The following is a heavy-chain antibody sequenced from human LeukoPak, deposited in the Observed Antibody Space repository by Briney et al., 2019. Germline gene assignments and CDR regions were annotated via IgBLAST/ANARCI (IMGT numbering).Heavy chain of an antibody. Sequence: ASVKVSCKASGYTFTGYYMHWVRQAPGQGLEWMGWISAYNGNTNYAQKLQGRVTMTTDTSTSTAYMELRSLRSDDTAVYYCARGTRIVGATDWFDPWGQGTLVTVSS. D-gene: IGHD1-26*01. CDR3: ARGTRIVGATDWFDP. V-gene: IGHV1-18*04. CDR2: ISAYNGNT. CDR1: GYTFTGYY. J-gene: IGHJ5*02.